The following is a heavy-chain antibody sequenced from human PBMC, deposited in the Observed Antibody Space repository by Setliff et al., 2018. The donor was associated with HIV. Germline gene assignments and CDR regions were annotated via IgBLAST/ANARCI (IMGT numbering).Heavy chain of an antibody. V-gene: IGHV1-18*01. D-gene: IGHD6-13*01. CDR3: ARDPPLAAAGGPDAFDI. CDR2: ISAYNGNT. Sequence: ASVKVSCKASGYTFTGYGISWVRQAPGQGLEWMGWISAYNGNTNYAQKLQGRVTMTTDTSTSTAYMELRSLRSDDTAVYYCARDPPLAAAGGPDAFDIWGQGTMVTVSS. CDR1: GYTFTGYG. J-gene: IGHJ3*02.